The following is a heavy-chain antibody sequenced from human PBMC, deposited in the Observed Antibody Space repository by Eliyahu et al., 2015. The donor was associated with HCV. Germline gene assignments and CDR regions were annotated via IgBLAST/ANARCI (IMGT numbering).Heavy chain of an antibody. CDR2: INXDGSST. CDR3: ATSRSFDY. CDR1: GFTFSSYW. J-gene: IGHJ4*02. V-gene: IGHV3-74*01. Sequence: EVQLVESGGGLVQPGGSXRLXCXASGFTFSSYWMHWVRQVPGKGLVWVSHINXDGSSTNYADSVKGRFTISRDNAKNTLYLQMNSLRAEDTAVYYCATSRSFDYWGQGTLVTVSS.